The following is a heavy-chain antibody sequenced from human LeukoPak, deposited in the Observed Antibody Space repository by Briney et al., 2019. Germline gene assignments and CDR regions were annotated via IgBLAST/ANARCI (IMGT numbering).Heavy chain of an antibody. J-gene: IGHJ4*02. Sequence: PGGSLRLSCTASGFSFSSYAMSWVRQAPGKGLEWVSAITRSGGNTYFTDSMEGRFTISRDTSKKTLYLQMSSLRAEDTAIYYCAREGIVGVITDWGQGTLVTVSS. CDR1: GFSFSSYA. CDR2: ITRSGGNT. V-gene: IGHV3-23*01. D-gene: IGHD1-26*01. CDR3: AREGIVGVITD.